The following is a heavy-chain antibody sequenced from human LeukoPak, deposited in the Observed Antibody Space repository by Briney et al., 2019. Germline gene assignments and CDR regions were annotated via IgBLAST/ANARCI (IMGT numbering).Heavy chain of an antibody. D-gene: IGHD3-10*01. Sequence: PLASVKVSCKASGYTFTGYYMHWVRQAPGQGLEWMGWINPNSGGTNYAQKFQGRVTMTRDTSISTAYMELSRLRSDDTAVYYCARVMGSGSTPDYWGQGTLVTVSP. CDR2: INPNSGGT. CDR1: GYTFTGYY. J-gene: IGHJ4*02. CDR3: ARVMGSGSTPDY. V-gene: IGHV1-2*02.